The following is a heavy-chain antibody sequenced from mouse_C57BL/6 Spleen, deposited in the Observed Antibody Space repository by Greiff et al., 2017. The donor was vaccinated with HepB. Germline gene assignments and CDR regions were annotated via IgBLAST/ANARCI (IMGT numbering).Heavy chain of an antibody. V-gene: IGHV2-2*01. CDR3: ARKRGYGSSPYYAMDY. D-gene: IGHD1-1*01. CDR2: IWSGGST. CDR1: GFSLTSYG. Sequence: QVQLKQSGPGLVQPSQSLSITCTVSGFSLTSYGVHWVRQSPGKGLEWLGVIWSGGSTDYNAAFISRLSISKDNYKSQVFFKMNSLQADDTAIYYCARKRGYGSSPYYAMDYWGQGTSVTVSS. J-gene: IGHJ4*01.